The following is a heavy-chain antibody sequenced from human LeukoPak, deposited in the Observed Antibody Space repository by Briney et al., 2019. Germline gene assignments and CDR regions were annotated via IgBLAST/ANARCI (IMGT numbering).Heavy chain of an antibody. Sequence: PGGSLRLSCAASGFTFTDHYMDWVRQAPGKGLEWVGRVRNKANSYTTEYAASVKGRFTISRDDSKNSVYLAMNSLRTEDTAIYYCARDGGDFDYWGQGTLVSVSS. CDR1: GFTFTDHY. V-gene: IGHV3-72*01. D-gene: IGHD4-17*01. J-gene: IGHJ4*02. CDR2: VRNKANSYTT. CDR3: ARDGGDFDY.